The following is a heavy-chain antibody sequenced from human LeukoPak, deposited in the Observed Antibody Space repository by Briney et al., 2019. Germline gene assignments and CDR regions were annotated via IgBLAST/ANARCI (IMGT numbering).Heavy chain of an antibody. CDR2: IYSGGST. Sequence: GGSLRLSCAVSGFTVSSNYMSWVRQAPGKGLEWVSVIYSGGSTYYADSVKGRFTISRDNSKNTLYLQMNSLRAEDTAVYYCAKDRVEYSGYERYFDYWGQGTLVTVSS. CDR3: AKDRVEYSGYERYFDY. D-gene: IGHD5-12*01. J-gene: IGHJ4*02. V-gene: IGHV3-53*01. CDR1: GFTVSSNY.